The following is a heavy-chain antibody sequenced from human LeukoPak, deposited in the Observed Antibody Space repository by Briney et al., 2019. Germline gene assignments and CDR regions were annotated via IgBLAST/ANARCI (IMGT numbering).Heavy chain of an antibody. CDR1: GYSISSGYY. J-gene: IGHJ3*02. V-gene: IGHV4-38-2*02. D-gene: IGHD4-23*01. CDR2: IYHSGST. Sequence: SETLSLTCTVSGYSISSGYYWGWLRPPPGKGLEWIGSIYHSGSTYYNPSLKSRVTISGDTSKNRFSLKLSSVTAADTAVYYCARDPSAVVTPDDAFDIWGQGTMVTVSS. CDR3: ARDPSAVVTPDDAFDI.